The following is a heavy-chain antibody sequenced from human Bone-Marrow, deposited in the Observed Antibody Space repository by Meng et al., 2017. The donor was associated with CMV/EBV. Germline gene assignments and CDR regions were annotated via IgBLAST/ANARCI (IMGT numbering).Heavy chain of an antibody. V-gene: IGHV1-69*01. CDR1: GGTFSSYA. Sequence: QVQVGQSGAEVKKPGSSVKVSCKAAGGTFSSYAISWVRQAPGQGLEWMGGIIPIFGTANYAQKFQGRVTITADESTSTAYMELSSLRSEDTAVYYCARSQYSSSWYPFTHWGQGTLVTVSS. J-gene: IGHJ4*02. CDR3: ARSQYSSSWYPFTH. D-gene: IGHD6-13*01. CDR2: IIPIFGTA.